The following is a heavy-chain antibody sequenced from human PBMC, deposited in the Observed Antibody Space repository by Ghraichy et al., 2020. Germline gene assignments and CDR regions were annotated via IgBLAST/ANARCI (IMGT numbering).Heavy chain of an antibody. CDR1: GFTFSSYG. Sequence: GGSLNISCAASGFTFSSYGMHWVRQAPGKGLEWVAVIWYDGSNKYYADSVKGRFTISRDNSKNTLYLQMNSLRAEDTAVYYCARGSWAAAIPSFWFDPWGQGTLVTVSS. D-gene: IGHD2-2*01. V-gene: IGHV3-33*01. CDR2: IWYDGSNK. J-gene: IGHJ5*02. CDR3: ARGSWAAAIPSFWFDP.